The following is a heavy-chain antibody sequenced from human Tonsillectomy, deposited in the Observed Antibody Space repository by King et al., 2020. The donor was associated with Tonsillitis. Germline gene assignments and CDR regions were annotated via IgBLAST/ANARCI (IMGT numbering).Heavy chain of an antibody. Sequence: VQLVESGGGLVQPGGSLRLSCAASGFTFNNYAMSWVRQSPGKGLEWVSVIYGGGVSTYYADSVKGRFTVSRDNSKSTLYLQMHSLRAEDTAVYYCAKDNLGPYSSGPLAYWGRGTLVTVSS. D-gene: IGHD3-22*01. CDR1: GFTFNNYA. CDR2: IYGGGVST. J-gene: IGHJ4*02. CDR3: AKDNLGPYSSGPLAY. V-gene: IGHV3-23*03.